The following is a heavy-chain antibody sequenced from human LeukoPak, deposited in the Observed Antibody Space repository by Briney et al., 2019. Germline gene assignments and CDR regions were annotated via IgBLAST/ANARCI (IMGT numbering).Heavy chain of an antibody. V-gene: IGHV4-59*08. CDR2: IYYSGST. CDR1: GGSISSYY. J-gene: IGHJ6*03. CDR3: ARHLPLDCSSTSCYYMDV. Sequence: SETLSLTCTVSGGSISSYYWSWIRQPPGKGLEWIGYIYYSGSTNYNPSLKSRVTISVDTSKNQFSLQLSSVTAADTAVYYCARHLPLDCSSTSCYYMDVWGKGTTVTVSS. D-gene: IGHD2-2*01.